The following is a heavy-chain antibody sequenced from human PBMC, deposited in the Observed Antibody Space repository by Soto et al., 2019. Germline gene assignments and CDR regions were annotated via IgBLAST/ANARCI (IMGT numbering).Heavy chain of an antibody. D-gene: IGHD5-12*01. Sequence: TGGSLRLSCAASGFTFSSYAMIWIRQVPGRGLEWVSGLYGSGRGIHYSDSVKGRFTISRDNSAYSVYLQMNNLRVDDTAAYYCAKDAIAGDGVWLAHDWGQGTVVTVSS. V-gene: IGHV3-23*01. J-gene: IGHJ4*02. CDR2: LYGSGRGI. CDR1: GFTFSSYA. CDR3: AKDAIAGDGVWLAHD.